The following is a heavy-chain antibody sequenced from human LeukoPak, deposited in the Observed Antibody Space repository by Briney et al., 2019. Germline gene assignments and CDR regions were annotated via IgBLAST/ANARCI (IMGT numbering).Heavy chain of an antibody. J-gene: IGHJ4*02. Sequence: PSETLSLTCTVSGGSISNSFSYWGWIRQPPGKGLEWIGSLSYSGNSYYNPSLKSRVTISADTSKNQFSLKLSSVTAADTAVYYCARHAYYDFWSGYYISGGSFDYWGQGTLVTVSS. CDR2: LSYSGNS. CDR1: GGSISNSFSY. CDR3: ARHAYYDFWSGYYISGGSFDY. V-gene: IGHV4-39*01. D-gene: IGHD3-3*01.